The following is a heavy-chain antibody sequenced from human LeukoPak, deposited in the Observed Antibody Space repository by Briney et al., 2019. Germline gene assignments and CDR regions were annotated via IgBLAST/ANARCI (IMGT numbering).Heavy chain of an antibody. V-gene: IGHV3-30-3*01. Sequence: GGSLRLSCAASGFTVSSNYMSWVRQAPGKGLEWVAVISYDGSNKYYADSVKGRFTISRDNSKNTLYLQMNSLRAEDTAVYYCAREDSEAFDYWGRGTLVTVSS. J-gene: IGHJ4*02. CDR3: AREDSEAFDY. CDR2: ISYDGSNK. CDR1: GFTVSSNY. D-gene: IGHD1-26*01.